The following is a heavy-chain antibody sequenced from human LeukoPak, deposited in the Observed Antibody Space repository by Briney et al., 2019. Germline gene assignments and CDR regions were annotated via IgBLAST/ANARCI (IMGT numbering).Heavy chain of an antibody. V-gene: IGHV1-18*01. CDR2: ISAYNGNT. J-gene: IGHJ4*02. D-gene: IGHD2-21*02. Sequence: ASVKVSCKASGYTFTSYGISWVRQAPGQGLEWMGWISAYNGNTNYAQKLQGRLTLTTESSTSTAYMELKSLTSDDTAVYYCATDGGPYCAGDCYPGDYWGQGTLVTVSS. CDR3: ATDGGPYCAGDCYPGDY. CDR1: GYTFTSYG.